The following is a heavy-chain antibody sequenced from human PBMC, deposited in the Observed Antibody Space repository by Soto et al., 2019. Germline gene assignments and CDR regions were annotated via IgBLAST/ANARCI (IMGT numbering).Heavy chain of an antibody. CDR2: ISYDGSNK. V-gene: IGHV3-30*18. J-gene: IGHJ4*02. CDR3: AKDVKTGTTRNYFDY. CDR1: GFTFSSYG. Sequence: GGSLRLSCAASGFTFSSYGMHWVRQAPGKGLEWVAVISYDGSNKYYADSVKGRFTISRDNSKNTLYLQMNSLRAEDTAVYYCAKDVKTGTTRNYFDYWGQGTLVTVSS. D-gene: IGHD1-7*01.